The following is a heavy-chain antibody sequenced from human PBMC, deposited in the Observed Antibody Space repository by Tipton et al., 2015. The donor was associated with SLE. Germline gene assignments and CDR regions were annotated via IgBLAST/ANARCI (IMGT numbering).Heavy chain of an antibody. D-gene: IGHD1-20*01. CDR1: GGSISSGSYY. CDR2: IYTSGST. CDR3: ARHRVRYNWNDVGY. J-gene: IGHJ4*02. V-gene: IGHV4-61*02. Sequence: TLSLTCTVSGGSISSGSYYWSWIRQPAGKGLEWIGRIYTSGSTDYSPSLKSRVTISVDTSKNQFSLKLSSVTAADTAVYYCARHRVRYNWNDVGYWGQGTLVTVSS.